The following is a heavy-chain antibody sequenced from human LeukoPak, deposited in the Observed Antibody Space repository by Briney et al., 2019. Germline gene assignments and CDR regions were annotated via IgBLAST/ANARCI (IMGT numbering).Heavy chain of an antibody. D-gene: IGHD2-15*01. V-gene: IGHV3-53*01. CDR1: GFTVSSNY. CDR2: IYSGGST. J-gene: IGHJ4*02. Sequence: PGGSLRLSCAASGFTVSSNYMSWVRQAPGKGLEWVSVIYSGGSTYYADSVKGRFTISRDNSKNTLYLQMNSLRAEDTAVYYCARGRGYCSGGSCSFFDYWGQGTLVTVSS. CDR3: ARGRGYCSGGSCSFFDY.